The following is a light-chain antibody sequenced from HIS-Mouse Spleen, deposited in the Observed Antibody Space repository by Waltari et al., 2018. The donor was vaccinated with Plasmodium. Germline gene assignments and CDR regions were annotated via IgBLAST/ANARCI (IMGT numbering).Light chain of an antibody. Sequence: EIVMTQSPATLSVSPGERATLACRASQSVSSNLAGYQQKPGQAPRRLIYGAAPRATGIPARFSGSGSGTEFTVTISSLQSEDFAVYYCQQYNNWSFTFGPGTKVDIK. J-gene: IGKJ3*01. CDR2: GAA. V-gene: IGKV3-15*01. CDR3: QQYNNWSFT. CDR1: QSVSSN.